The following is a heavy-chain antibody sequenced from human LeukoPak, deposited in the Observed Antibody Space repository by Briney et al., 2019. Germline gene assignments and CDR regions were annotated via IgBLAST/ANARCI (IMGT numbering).Heavy chain of an antibody. D-gene: IGHD3-22*01. CDR3: ARQFRDSSGYYSYYFDY. J-gene: IGHJ4*02. Sequence: PGESLKISCKGSGYSFTTYWIGWVRQMPGRGLEWMGIIYPGDSDTRYSPSFQGQVTISADKSISTAYLQWSSLKASDTAMYYCARQFRDSSGYYSYYFDYWGQGTLVIVSS. V-gene: IGHV5-51*01. CDR2: IYPGDSDT. CDR1: GYSFTTYW.